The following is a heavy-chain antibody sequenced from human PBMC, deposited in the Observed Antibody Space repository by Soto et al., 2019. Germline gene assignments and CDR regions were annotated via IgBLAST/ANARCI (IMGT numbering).Heavy chain of an antibody. D-gene: IGHD5-18*01. CDR3: AKDPGVDTAMVRYFDY. CDR1: GFTFSSYG. CDR2: ISYDGSNK. J-gene: IGHJ4*02. V-gene: IGHV3-30*18. Sequence: QVQLVESGGGVVQPGRSLRLSCAASGFTFSSYGMHWVRQAPGKGLEWVAVISYDGSNKYYADSVKGRFTISRDNSKNTLYLQMNSLRAEDTAVYYCAKDPGVDTAMVRYFDYWGQETLVTVSS.